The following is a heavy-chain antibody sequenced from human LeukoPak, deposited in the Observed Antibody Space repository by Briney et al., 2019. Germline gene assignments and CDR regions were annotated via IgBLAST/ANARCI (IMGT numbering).Heavy chain of an antibody. CDR3: ARDYYDSSGHHHYYNWFDP. D-gene: IGHD3-22*01. V-gene: IGHV1-69*13. CDR2: IIPIFGTA. J-gene: IGHJ5*02. Sequence: GASVTVSCKASGGTFSSYAISWVRQAPGQGLEWMGGIIPIFGTANYAQKFQGRVTITADESTSTAYMELSSLRSEDTAVYYCARDYYDSSGHHHYYNWFDPWGQGTLVTVSS. CDR1: GGTFSSYA.